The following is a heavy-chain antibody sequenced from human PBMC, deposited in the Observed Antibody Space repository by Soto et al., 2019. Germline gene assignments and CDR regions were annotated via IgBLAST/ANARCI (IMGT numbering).Heavy chain of an antibody. D-gene: IGHD1-1*01. CDR2: IFYNGGS. V-gene: IGHV4-31*03. CDR1: GDTITRGGRS. J-gene: IGHJ6*02. CDR3: AVSIAESTEFFSHHGMDI. Sequence: QLQVQESGPGLVRPAQTLSLTCTVSGDTITRGGRSYNWIRQSPQGGLEWIGHIFYNGGSSYNPSLERRVTMSVVTSSSAISLELRSVTAADNGRYYCAVSIAESTEFFSHHGMDIWGQGTTVTVSS.